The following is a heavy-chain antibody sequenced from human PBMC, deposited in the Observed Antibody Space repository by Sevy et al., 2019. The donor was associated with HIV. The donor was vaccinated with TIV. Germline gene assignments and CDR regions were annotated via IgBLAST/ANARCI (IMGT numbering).Heavy chain of an antibody. Sequence: SETLSLTCTVSGDSINNGDYYWSWIRQHPGKGLEWIGKIYYTGTTYYNPSLKSRLRISVERSENTLSLSLRSVTAADTAVYYCARTTVTTLSSARNNSFEPWGQGTLVTVSS. D-gene: IGHD4-4*01. J-gene: IGHJ5*02. CDR1: GDSINNGDYY. CDR2: IYYTGTT. V-gene: IGHV4-31*03. CDR3: ARTTVTTLSSARNNSFEP.